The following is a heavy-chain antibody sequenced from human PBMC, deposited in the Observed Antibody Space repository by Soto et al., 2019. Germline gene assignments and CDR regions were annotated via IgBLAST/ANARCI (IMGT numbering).Heavy chain of an antibody. D-gene: IGHD3-10*01. CDR3: AKRDHGSGEYYGMDV. V-gene: IGHV3-23*01. J-gene: IGHJ6*02. Sequence: EVQLLESGGDLVQPGGSLRLSCAASGFTFSSYDMRWVRQAPGKGLEWVSTISGGGDRTYYADSVKGRFTVSRDNSKNTLYLQMNSLRVEDTAKYYWAKRDHGSGEYYGMDVWGPGATVTVSS. CDR2: ISGGGDRT. CDR1: GFTFSSYD.